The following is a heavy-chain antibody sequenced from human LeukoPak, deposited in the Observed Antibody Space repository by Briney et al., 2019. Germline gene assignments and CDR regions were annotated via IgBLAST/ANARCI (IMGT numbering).Heavy chain of an antibody. J-gene: IGHJ6*02. D-gene: IGHD6-13*01. CDR2: IYHSGST. V-gene: IGHV4-4*01. CDR3: AREGIPAAGTGPYYYYGMDV. CDR1: GGSISSSNW. Sequence: SGTLSLTCAVSGGSISSSNWWSWVRQPPGKGLEWIGEIYHSGSTNYNPSLKSRVTISVDKSKNQFSLKLSSVTAADTAVYCCAREGIPAAGTGPYYYYGMDVWGQGTTVTVSS.